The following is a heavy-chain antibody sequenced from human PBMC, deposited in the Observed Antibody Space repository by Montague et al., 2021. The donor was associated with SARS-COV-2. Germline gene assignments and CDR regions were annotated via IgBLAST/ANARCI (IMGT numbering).Heavy chain of an antibody. CDR2: IYHNGKT. V-gene: IGHV4-39*01. J-gene: IGHJ3*02. CDR3: ARGALFYDSSGYYSDAFDI. Sequence: SETLSLTCNVSGDSITNTRYFWGWIRQPPGKALEWIGSIYHNGKTYYNPSLERRALLSIDTSKNQFSLRLSSVIASDTAVYYCARGALFYDSSGYYSDAFDIWGQGTMVTVSS. CDR1: GDSITNTRYF. D-gene: IGHD3-22*01.